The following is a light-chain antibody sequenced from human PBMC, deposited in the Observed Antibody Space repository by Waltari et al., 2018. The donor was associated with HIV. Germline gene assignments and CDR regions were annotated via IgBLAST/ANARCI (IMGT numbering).Light chain of an antibody. CDR3: QQLNSYPVT. J-gene: IGKJ1*01. V-gene: IGKV1-9*01. Sequence: DIQLTQSPSFLSASIGDRVSITCRASQDSSSYLAWYQQKPGKAPKVLIYAVSTVQSGVPSRFSGSGSGTEFTLTITSLQAEDFATYYCQQLNSYPVTFGQGTKVEIK. CDR2: AVS. CDR1: QDSSSY.